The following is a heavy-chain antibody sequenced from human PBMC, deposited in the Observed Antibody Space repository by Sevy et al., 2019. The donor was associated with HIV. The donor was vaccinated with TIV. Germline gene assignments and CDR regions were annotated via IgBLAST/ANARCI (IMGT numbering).Heavy chain of an antibody. V-gene: IGHV1-69*06. Sequence: ASVKVSCKASGGTFSSYAISWVRQAPGQGLEWMGGIIPIFGTANYAQKFQGRVTITADKSTCTAYMELSSLRSEDTALYYCASGHGSGWYYFDYWGQGTLVTVSS. CDR2: IIPIFGTA. J-gene: IGHJ4*02. D-gene: IGHD6-19*01. CDR1: GGTFSSYA. CDR3: ASGHGSGWYYFDY.